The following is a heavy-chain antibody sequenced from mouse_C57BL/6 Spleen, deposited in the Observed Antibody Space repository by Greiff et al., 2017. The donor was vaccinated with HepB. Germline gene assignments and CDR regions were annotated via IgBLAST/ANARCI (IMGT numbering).Heavy chain of an antibody. CDR2: INPSNGGT. J-gene: IGHJ4*01. CDR3: ARGGSSYDAMDY. CDR1: GYTFTSYW. V-gene: IGHV1-53*01. D-gene: IGHD1-1*01. Sequence: QVQLKQPGTELVKPGASVKLSCKASGYTFTSYWMHWVKQRPGQGLEWIGNINPSNGGTNYNEKFKSKATLTVDKSSSTAYMQLSSLTSEDSAVYYCARGGSSYDAMDYWGQGTSVTVSS.